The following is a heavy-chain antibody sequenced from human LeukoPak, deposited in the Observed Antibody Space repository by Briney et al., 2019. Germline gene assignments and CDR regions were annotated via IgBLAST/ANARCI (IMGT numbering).Heavy chain of an antibody. J-gene: IGHJ4*02. CDR2: FYYIGGT. CDR3: AIILTTFDS. V-gene: IGHV4-39*01. Sequence: SETLSLTCTVSRCSISRSSYYWGWIRQPPGKRLEWIGSFYYIGGTYYNPSLEGRVTISADSSKNQFSLKLTSVTAADTALYYCAIILTTFDSWGQGTLVTVSS. D-gene: IGHD4-11*01. CDR1: RCSISRSSYY.